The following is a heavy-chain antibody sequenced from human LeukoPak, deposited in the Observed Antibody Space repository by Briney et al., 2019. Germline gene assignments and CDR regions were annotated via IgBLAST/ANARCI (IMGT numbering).Heavy chain of an antibody. J-gene: IGHJ6*03. Sequence: SETLSLTCTDSGGSISSGSYYSSWIRQPAGKGLEWIGCIYTSGSTNYNPSLKSRFTISVDTSKNQFSLKLSSVTAADTAVYYCARVRHITIFGVVRYYYYMDVWGKGTTVTVSS. V-gene: IGHV4-61*02. D-gene: IGHD3-3*01. CDR1: GGSISSGSYY. CDR2: IYTSGST. CDR3: ARVRHITIFGVVRYYYYMDV.